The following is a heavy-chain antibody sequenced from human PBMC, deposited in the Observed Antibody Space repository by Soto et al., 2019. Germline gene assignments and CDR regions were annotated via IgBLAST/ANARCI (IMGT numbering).Heavy chain of an antibody. CDR2: IIPIFGTA. CDR1: GGTFSSYA. V-gene: IGHV1-69*13. D-gene: IGHD3-22*01. Sequence: ASVKVSCKASGGTFSSYAISWVRQAPGQGLEWMGGIIPIFGTANYAQKFQGRVTITADESTSTAYMELSSLRSEDTAVYYCARDLGYYYDSSGYYFFDYWGQGTLVTVSS. CDR3: ARDLGYYYDSSGYYFFDY. J-gene: IGHJ4*02.